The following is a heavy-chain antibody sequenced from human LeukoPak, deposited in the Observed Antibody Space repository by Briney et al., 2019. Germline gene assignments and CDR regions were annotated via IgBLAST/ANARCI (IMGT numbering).Heavy chain of an antibody. Sequence: SGGSLRLSCAASGFTFSSYGMHWVRQAPGKGLEWVAFIRYDGSNKYYADSVKGRFTISRDNSKHTLYLQMNSLRAEDTAVYYCAKDSEAYGEWGTDYWGQGTLITGSS. CDR3: AKDSEAYGEWGTDY. CDR1: GFTFSSYG. D-gene: IGHD4-17*01. J-gene: IGHJ4*02. CDR2: IRYDGSNK. V-gene: IGHV3-30*02.